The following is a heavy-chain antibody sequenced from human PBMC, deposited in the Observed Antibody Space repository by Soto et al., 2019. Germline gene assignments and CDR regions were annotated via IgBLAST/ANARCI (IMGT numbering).Heavy chain of an antibody. Sequence: EVHLVESGGGLVQPGRSLRLSCTASGFTFDDYAMHWVRQVPGKGLERVSSISWNSGNIVYADSVKGRFTISRDSANNPLSPQMSSLRTEDTALYYCAKVAVTSIFCYFDYWGQGTLVTVSS. CDR1: GFTFDDYA. CDR3: AKVAVTSIFCYFDY. D-gene: IGHD3-3*01. CDR2: ISWNSGNI. V-gene: IGHV3-9*01. J-gene: IGHJ4*02.